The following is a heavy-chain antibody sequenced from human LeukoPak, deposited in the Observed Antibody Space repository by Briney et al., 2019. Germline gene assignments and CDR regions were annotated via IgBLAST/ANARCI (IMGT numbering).Heavy chain of an antibody. J-gene: IGHJ4*02. V-gene: IGHV3-30*18. CDR3: AKGHLGDTYYYDSSGYRRFDY. D-gene: IGHD3-22*01. CDR1: GFTVSSNY. Sequence: GGSLRLSCAASGFTVSSNYMSWVRQAPGKGLEWVAVISYDGSNKYYADSVEGRFTISRDNSKNTLYLQMNSLRAEDTAVYYCAKGHLGDTYYYDSSGYRRFDYWGQGTLVTVSS. CDR2: ISYDGSNK.